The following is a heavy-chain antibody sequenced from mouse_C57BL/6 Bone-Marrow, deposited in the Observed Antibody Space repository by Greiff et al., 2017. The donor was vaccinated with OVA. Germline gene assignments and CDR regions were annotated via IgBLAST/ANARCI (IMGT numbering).Heavy chain of an antibody. V-gene: IGHV1-69*01. CDR2: IDPSDSYT. D-gene: IGHD1-1*02. CDR3: ARGGYYVDY. J-gene: IGHJ2*01. CDR1: GYTFTSYW. Sequence: QVQLKESGAELVMPGASVKLSCKASGYTFTSYWMHWVKQRPGQGLEWIGEIDPSDSYTNYNQKFKGKSTLTVDKSSSTAYMQLSSLTSEDSAVYYCARGGYYVDYWGQGTTLTVSS.